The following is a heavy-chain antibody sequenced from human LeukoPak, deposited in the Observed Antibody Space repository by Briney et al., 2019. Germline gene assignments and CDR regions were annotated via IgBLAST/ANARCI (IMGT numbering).Heavy chain of an antibody. Sequence: SETLSLTRTVSGGSISSYYWSWIRQPPGKGLEWIGYIYYSGSTYYNPSLKSRVTISVDTSKNQFSLKLSSVTAADTAVYYCARRRSSSSWSPLYFDYWGQGTLVTVSS. V-gene: IGHV4-59*04. D-gene: IGHD6-13*01. CDR3: ARRRSSSSWSPLYFDY. CDR1: GGSISSYY. J-gene: IGHJ4*02. CDR2: IYYSGST.